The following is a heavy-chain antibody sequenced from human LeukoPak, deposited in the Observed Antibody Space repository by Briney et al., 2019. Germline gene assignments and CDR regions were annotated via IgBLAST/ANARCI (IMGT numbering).Heavy chain of an antibody. CDR1: GGSISSYY. CDR3: ARHGGSYSFDY. V-gene: IGHV4-59*08. CDR2: SYNSGSP. D-gene: IGHD1-26*01. J-gene: IGHJ4*02. Sequence: SEPLSLPCTVSGGSISSYYWSWIRQPPGKGLEWLGYSYNSGSPNYNPSLKSRVTISVDKSKNQFSLKVSSVTAADTAVYYCARHGGSYSFDYWGQGTLVTVSS.